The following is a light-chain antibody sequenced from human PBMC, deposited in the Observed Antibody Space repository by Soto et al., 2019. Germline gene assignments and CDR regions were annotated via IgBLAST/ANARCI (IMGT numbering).Light chain of an antibody. CDR3: TSYTSSSATVV. V-gene: IGLV2-14*01. CDR2: EVS. Sequence: QSALTQPASVSGSPGQSITISCTGTSSDVGTYNYVSWYQQHPGKAPKLMIYEVSNRPSGVSNRFSGSKSGTTASLTISGLQAEEEADYYCTSYTSSSATVVFGGGTKLTVL. J-gene: IGLJ3*02. CDR1: SSDVGTYNY.